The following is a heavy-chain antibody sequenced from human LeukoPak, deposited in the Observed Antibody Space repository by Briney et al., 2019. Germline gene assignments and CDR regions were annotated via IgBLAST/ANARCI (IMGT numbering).Heavy chain of an antibody. D-gene: IGHD3-9*01. CDR2: IYYSGST. V-gene: IGHV4-39*01. CDR3: ARLYYDIFY. J-gene: IGHJ4*02. CDR1: GGSISSSSYY. Sequence: SETLSLTCTVSGGSISSSSYYWGWIRQPPGKGLEWIGSIYYSGSTYYNPSLKSRVTISVDTSKNQFSLKLTSVTAADTAVYYCARLYYDIFYWGQGTLVTVSS.